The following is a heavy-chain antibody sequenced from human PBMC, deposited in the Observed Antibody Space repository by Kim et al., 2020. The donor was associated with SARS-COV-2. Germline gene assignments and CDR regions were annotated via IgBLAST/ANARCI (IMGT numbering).Heavy chain of an antibody. CDR1: GGSFSGYY. J-gene: IGHJ3*02. D-gene: IGHD3-10*01. CDR3: ARLFGSGAFDI. Sequence: SETLSLTCAVYGGSFSGYYWSWIRQPPGKGLEWIGEINHSGSTNYNPSLKSRVTISVDTSKNQFSLKLSSVTAADTAVYYCARLFGSGAFDIWGQGTMVT. V-gene: IGHV4-34*01. CDR2: INHSGST.